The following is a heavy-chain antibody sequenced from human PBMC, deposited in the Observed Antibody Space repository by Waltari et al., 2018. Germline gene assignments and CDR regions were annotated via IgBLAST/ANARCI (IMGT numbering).Heavy chain of an antibody. CDR3: ARLRIVRDNAFDI. Sequence: QLQLQESGPGLVKPSETLSLTCTVSGGSISSSSYYWGWIRQPPGKGLEWIGSIYYSGRTYYNPSLKSRVTISVDTSKNQFSLKLSSVTAADTAVYYCARLRIVRDNAFDIWGQGTMVTVSS. J-gene: IGHJ3*02. V-gene: IGHV4-39*07. CDR2: IYYSGRT. CDR1: GGSISSSSYY. D-gene: IGHD3-10*02.